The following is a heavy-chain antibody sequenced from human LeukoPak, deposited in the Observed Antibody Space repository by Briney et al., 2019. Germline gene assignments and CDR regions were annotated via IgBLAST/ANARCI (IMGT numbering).Heavy chain of an antibody. CDR3: ASLKSPLQLYYYGMDV. CDR1: GFTFSSYE. V-gene: IGHV3-48*03. Sequence: GGSLRLSCAASGFTFSSYEMNWVRQAPGKGLEWVSYISSCGSTIYYADSVKGRFTISRDNAKNSLYLQMNSLRAEDTAVYYCASLKSPLQLYYYGMDVWGQGTTVTVSS. D-gene: IGHD1-1*01. CDR2: ISSCGSTI. J-gene: IGHJ6*02.